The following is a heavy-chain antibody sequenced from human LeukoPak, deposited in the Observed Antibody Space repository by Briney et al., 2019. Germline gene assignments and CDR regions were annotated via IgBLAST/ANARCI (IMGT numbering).Heavy chain of an antibody. CDR2: ISYDGSNK. J-gene: IGHJ3*02. Sequence: PGGSLRLSCAASGFTFSSYAMHWVRQAPDKGLEWVAVISYDGSNKYYADSVKGRFTISRDNSKNTLYLQMNSLRAEDTAVYYCARDSSGYSDRFDIWGQGTMVTVSS. V-gene: IGHV3-30*14. CDR1: GFTFSSYA. D-gene: IGHD3-22*01. CDR3: ARDSSGYSDRFDI.